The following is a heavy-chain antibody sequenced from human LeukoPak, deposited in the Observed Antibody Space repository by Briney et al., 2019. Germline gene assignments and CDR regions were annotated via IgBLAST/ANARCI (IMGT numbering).Heavy chain of an antibody. J-gene: IGHJ4*02. CDR3: VSFYETN. Sequence: GGSLRLSCAASGNYWMHWVRQAPGKGLVWVSHVNSDGSWTSHADSVKGRFTISKDNAKNTVYLQMNNLRTEDAAVYYCVSFYETNWGRGTLVTVSS. D-gene: IGHD2-2*01. V-gene: IGHV3-74*01. CDR1: GNYW. CDR2: VNSDGSWT.